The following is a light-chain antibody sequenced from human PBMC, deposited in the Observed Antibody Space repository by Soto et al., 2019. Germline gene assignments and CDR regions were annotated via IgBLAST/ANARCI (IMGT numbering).Light chain of an antibody. J-gene: IGKJ1*01. V-gene: IGKV1-5*01. CDR2: DAS. CDR1: ENIKNW. Sequence: DVQMTQSPSTLAASVGDRVTITCRASENIKNWLAWYQQTPGKAPKVLISDASRLETGVPSRFSGSGYGTDFTLTITSLKTDDFGTYHCQQYDVHPKTVGQGNKGDIK. CDR3: QQYDVHPKT.